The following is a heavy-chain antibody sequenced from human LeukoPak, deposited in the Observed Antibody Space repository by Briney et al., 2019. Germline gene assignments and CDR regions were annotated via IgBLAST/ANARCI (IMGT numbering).Heavy chain of an antibody. Sequence: PGGSLRLSCAASGFIFRSSSMSWVPHVPGKGLECVSTISASAGNIYYADSVKGRFTISRDTSKNTLFLQMSSLRAEDTAIYYCAKRPAAVRGVIPYVDYWGQGTLVTVSS. CDR2: ISASAGNI. CDR1: GFIFRSSS. D-gene: IGHD3-10*02. CDR3: AKRPAAVRGVIPYVDY. V-gene: IGHV3-23*01. J-gene: IGHJ4*02.